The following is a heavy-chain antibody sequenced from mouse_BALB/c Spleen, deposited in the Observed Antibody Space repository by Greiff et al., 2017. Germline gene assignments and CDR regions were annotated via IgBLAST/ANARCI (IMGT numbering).Heavy chain of an antibody. J-gene: IGHJ2*01. CDR2: ILPGSGST. D-gene: IGHD4-1*01. Sequence: VQLQQSGAELMKPGASVKISCKATGYTFSSYWIEWVKQRPGHGLEWIGEILPGSGSTNYNEKFKGKATFTADTSSNTAYMQLSSLTSEDSAVYYCARTNWDPYYFDYWGQGTTLTVSS. V-gene: IGHV1-9*01. CDR3: ARTNWDPYYFDY. CDR1: GYTFSSYW.